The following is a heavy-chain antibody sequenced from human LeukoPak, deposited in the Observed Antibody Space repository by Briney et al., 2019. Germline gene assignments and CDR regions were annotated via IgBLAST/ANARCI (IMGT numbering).Heavy chain of an antibody. CDR2: INTNTGNP. CDR3: ARSNNDGDYLGVGFDY. V-gene: IGHV7-4-1*02. D-gene: IGHD4-17*01. Sequence: ASGKVSCTASGYTFSTYAMNWVRQAPGQGLGWMGWINTNTGNPTYAKGFTGRFVFSLDTSVSTTYLQISSLQAEDTAVYYCARSNNDGDYLGVGFDYWGQGTLVTVSS. CDR1: GYTFSTYA. J-gene: IGHJ4*02.